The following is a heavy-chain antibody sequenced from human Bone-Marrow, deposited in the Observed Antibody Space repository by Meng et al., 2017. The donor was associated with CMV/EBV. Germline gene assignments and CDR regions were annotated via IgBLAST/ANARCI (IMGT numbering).Heavy chain of an antibody. Sequence: SCAASGFTCSSYAMHWVRQAPGKGLEWVAVISYDGSNKYYADSVKGRFTISRDNSKNTLYLQMNSLRAEDTAVYYCARGVIATPHFDYWGQGTLVTVSS. CDR3: ARGVIATPHFDY. CDR1: GFTCSSYA. V-gene: IGHV3-30*04. J-gene: IGHJ4*02. CDR2: ISYDGSNK. D-gene: IGHD2-21*01.